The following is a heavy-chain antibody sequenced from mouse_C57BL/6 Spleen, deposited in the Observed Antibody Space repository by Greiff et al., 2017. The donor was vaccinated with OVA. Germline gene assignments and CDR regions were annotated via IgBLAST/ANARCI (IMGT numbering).Heavy chain of an antibody. CDR2: ISDGGSYT. CDR1: GFTFSSYA. J-gene: IGHJ3*01. D-gene: IGHD1-1*01. CDR3: AREGPHYYGFAD. Sequence: EVKLMESGGGLVKPGGSLKLSCAASGFTFSSYAMSWVRQTPEKRLEWVATISDGGSYTYYPDNVKGRFTISRDNAKNNLYLQMSHLKSEDTAMYYCAREGPHYYGFADWGQGTLVTVSA. V-gene: IGHV5-4*01.